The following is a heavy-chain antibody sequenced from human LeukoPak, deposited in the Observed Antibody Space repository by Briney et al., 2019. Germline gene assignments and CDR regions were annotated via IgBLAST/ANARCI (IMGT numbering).Heavy chain of an antibody. Sequence: SETLSLTCTSGGSISSSSEYWGWIRQPPGKGLEGIWTIYYGGSTYYNPSLNSRVTMSVDTSKNQFSLKLTSVTAADTAGYCCARLLRGYNYGYDFRSIDYWGEGTLVTVSS. V-gene: IGHV4-39*01. D-gene: IGHD5-18*01. J-gene: IGHJ4*02. CDR3: ARLLRGYNYGYDFRSIDY. CDR1: GGSISSSSEY. CDR2: IYYGGST.